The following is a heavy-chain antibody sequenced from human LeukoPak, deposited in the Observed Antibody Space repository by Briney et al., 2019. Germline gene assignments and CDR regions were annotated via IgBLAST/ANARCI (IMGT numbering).Heavy chain of an antibody. J-gene: IGHJ4*02. CDR2: INPNSGGT. CDR3: ARDWYGDYGIGLGYFDY. Sequence: ASVKVSCKASGYTFTGYYMHWVRQAPGQGLELMGWINPNSGGTNYAQKFQGRVTMTRDTSTSTVYMELSSLRSEDTAVYYCARDWYGDYGIGLGYFDYWGQGTLVTVSS. V-gene: IGHV1-2*02. D-gene: IGHD4-17*01. CDR1: GYTFTGYY.